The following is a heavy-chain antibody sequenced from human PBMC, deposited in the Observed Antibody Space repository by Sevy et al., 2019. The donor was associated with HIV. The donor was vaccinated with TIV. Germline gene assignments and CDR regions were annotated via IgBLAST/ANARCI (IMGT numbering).Heavy chain of an antibody. CDR2: IWFDGSNT. D-gene: IGHD4-17*01. J-gene: IGHJ4*02. CDR1: GFTFSTYG. Sequence: GGCLILSCAASGFTFSTYGMHWVRQAPGKGLEWVAVIWFDGSNTYYADSVKGRFTISRDIAKNTLHLQMNSLRAEDTAVYYCARDLEFYDYGDYGPAFMPDYWGQGTLVTVSS. CDR3: ARDLEFYDYGDYGPAFMPDY. V-gene: IGHV3-33*01.